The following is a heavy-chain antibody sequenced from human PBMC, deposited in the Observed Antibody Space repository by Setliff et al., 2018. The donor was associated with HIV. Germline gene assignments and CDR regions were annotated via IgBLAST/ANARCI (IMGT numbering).Heavy chain of an antibody. D-gene: IGHD5-18*01. V-gene: IGHV4-38-2*01. CDR1: GYSISSGFN. CDR2: IYHVGTT. Sequence: SETLSLTCAVSGYSISSGFNWGWIRQSPEKGLEWIGNIYHVGTTYYNPSLESRVTISVDTSKSQFSLKLTSVTASDTAIYYCVTTDYIYGRNNFQYWGQGTLVTVS. J-gene: IGHJ4*02. CDR3: VTTDYIYGRNNFQY.